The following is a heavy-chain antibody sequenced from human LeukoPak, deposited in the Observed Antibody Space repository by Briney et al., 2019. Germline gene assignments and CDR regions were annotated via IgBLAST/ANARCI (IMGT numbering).Heavy chain of an antibody. D-gene: IGHD3-3*01. V-gene: IGHV3-23*01. CDR2: ISGSGGST. Sequence: PGGSLRLSCAASGFTFSSYAMSWVRQAPGKGLEWVSAISGSGGSTYYADSVKGRFTISRYNSKNTLYLQMNSLRAEDTAVYYCAKGESPYYDFWSGYNDYWGQGTLVTVSS. CDR3: AKGESPYYDFWSGYNDY. CDR1: GFTFSSYA. J-gene: IGHJ4*02.